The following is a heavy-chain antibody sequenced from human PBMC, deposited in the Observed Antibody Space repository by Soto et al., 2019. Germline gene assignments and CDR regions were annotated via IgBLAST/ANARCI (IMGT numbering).Heavy chain of an antibody. CDR1: GDSISSYY. V-gene: IGHV4-59*01. CDR2: LDYGRSA. Sequence: QVQLQESGPGLVKPSETLSLTCAVSGDSISSYYCMWIRQPPGKGLESIGYLDYGRSANYNPSLKSRVSLSVDTSTNQCSLTLTSMTAADTAVYYCALRSMAVVPEYWGQGTLVAVSS. D-gene: IGHD3-22*01. CDR3: ALRSMAVVPEY. J-gene: IGHJ4*02.